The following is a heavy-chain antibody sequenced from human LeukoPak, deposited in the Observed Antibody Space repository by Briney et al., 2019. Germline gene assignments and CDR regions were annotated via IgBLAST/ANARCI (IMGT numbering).Heavy chain of an antibody. V-gene: IGHV3-20*04. CDR1: GFSFDDLG. D-gene: IGHD6-6*01. CDR2: INWNGAST. J-gene: IGHJ6*03. Sequence: GGSLRLSCAASGFSFDDLGMAWVRQVPGKGLEWVAGINWNGASTGYADSVRGRFTISRDNAKNSLYLQMYSLRAEDTALYYCARAVCPTIKFCDSSYFMDVWGKGTTVNVS. CDR3: ARAVCPTIKFCDSSYFMDV.